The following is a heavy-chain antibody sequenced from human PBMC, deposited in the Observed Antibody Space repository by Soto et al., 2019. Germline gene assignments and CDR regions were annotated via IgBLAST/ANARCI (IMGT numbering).Heavy chain of an antibody. CDR2: ISAYNGNT. CDR3: ARDTAAAGTYYYGRDV. D-gene: IGHD6-13*01. J-gene: IGHJ6*04. V-gene: IGHV1-18*01. CDR1: GYTFTSYG. Sequence: ASVKVSCKASGYTFTSYGISWVRQAPGQGLEWMGWISAYNGNTNYAQKLQGRVTMTTDTSTSTAYMELRSLRSDDTAVYNCARDTAAAGTYYYGRDVWGKGTRVTVSS.